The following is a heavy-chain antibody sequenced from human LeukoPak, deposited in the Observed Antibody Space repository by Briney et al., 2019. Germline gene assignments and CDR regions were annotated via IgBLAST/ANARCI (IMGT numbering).Heavy chain of an antibody. J-gene: IGHJ4*02. CDR1: GFTFSSYA. D-gene: IGHD3-22*01. Sequence: GGSLTLSCAASGFTFSSYAMHWVRQAPGKGLEWVAVISYDGSNKYYADSVKGRFTISRDNSKNTLYLQMNSLRAEDTAVYYCARERYDSSGYYRVLDYWGQGTLVTVSS. V-gene: IGHV3-30*04. CDR2: ISYDGSNK. CDR3: ARERYDSSGYYRVLDY.